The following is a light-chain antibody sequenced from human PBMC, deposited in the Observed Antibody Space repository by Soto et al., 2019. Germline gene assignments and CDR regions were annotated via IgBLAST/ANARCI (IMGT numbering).Light chain of an antibody. CDR2: DDD. J-gene: IGLJ1*01. Sequence: QSVMTQPPSVSAAPGQRVTISCSGSSSNIGGNSVSWYQQLPGTAPKLLIYDDDKRPSGIPDRFSGSKSGTSATLGITGFQTGDEADHYCGSWDSSLRAYVFGTGTQLTVL. CDR1: SSNIGGNS. CDR3: GSWDSSLRAYV. V-gene: IGLV1-51*01.